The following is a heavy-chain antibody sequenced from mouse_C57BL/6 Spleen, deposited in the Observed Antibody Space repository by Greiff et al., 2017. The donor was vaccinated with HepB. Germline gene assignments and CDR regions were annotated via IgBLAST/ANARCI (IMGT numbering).Heavy chain of an antibody. CDR1: GYTFTSYW. CDR2: IYPGSGST. V-gene: IGHV1-55*01. D-gene: IGHD3-2*02. J-gene: IGHJ3*01. CDR3: ARGGTAQATLFAY. Sequence: VQLQQPGAELVKPGASVKMSCKASGYTFTSYWITWVKQRPGQGLEWIGDIYPGSGSTNYNEKFKSKARLTVDTSSSTAYMQLSSLTSEDSAVYYCARGGTAQATLFAYWGQGTLVTVSA.